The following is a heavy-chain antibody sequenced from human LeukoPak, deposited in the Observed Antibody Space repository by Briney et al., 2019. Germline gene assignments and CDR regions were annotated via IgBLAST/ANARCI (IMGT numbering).Heavy chain of an antibody. V-gene: IGHV3-7*03. CDR2: INQDGSEK. CDR1: GITFSRFW. D-gene: IGHD5-18*01. CDR3: AKEPLWSIFDY. Sequence: GGSLRLSCAASGITFSRFWMSWVRQAPGKGLQWVANINQDGSEKHYVDSVKGRFTISRDNAENSLYLQMSSLRAEDTAVYYCAKEPLWSIFDYWGQGTLVTVSS. J-gene: IGHJ4*02.